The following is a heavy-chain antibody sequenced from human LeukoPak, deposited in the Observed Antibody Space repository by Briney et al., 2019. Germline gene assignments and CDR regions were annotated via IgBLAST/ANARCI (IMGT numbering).Heavy chain of an antibody. CDR1: GFTFADHA. Sequence: GGSLRLSCAASGFTFADHAMHSVRQDPGKGLESLLVVSGNSGSTGYADSVKGRFTISRDNAKNSLYLQMNSLRAEDTALYYCARDIGPEYTSSSGGDDYYYGMDVWGQGTTVTVSS. D-gene: IGHD6-6*01. CDR3: ARDIGPEYTSSSGGDDYYYGMDV. V-gene: IGHV3-9*01. CDR2: VSGNSGST. J-gene: IGHJ6*02.